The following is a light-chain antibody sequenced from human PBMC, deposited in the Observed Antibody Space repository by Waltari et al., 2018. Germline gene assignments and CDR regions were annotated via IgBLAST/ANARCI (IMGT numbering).Light chain of an antibody. V-gene: IGKV1-5*03. Sequence: DIQMTQSPSTLSASVGDRVTITCRASQSISSWLAWYQQKPGKAPKLLIYKASSLESGVPSRFSGSGSGTEFTLTISSLQPDEFATYYCQQYNSYWGWTFGQGTKVEIK. J-gene: IGKJ1*01. CDR2: KAS. CDR3: QQYNSYWGWT. CDR1: QSISSW.